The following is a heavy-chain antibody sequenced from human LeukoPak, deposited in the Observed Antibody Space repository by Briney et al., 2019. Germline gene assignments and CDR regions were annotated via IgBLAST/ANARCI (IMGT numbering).Heavy chain of an antibody. J-gene: IGHJ4*02. V-gene: IGHV6-1*01. D-gene: IGHD1-14*01. CDR3: VRAREPLVYTYYFDY. CDR1: GDSVSSNNAA. CDR2: TYYRSKWYS. Sequence: SQTLSLTCAISGDSVSSNNAAWNWIRQSPSRGLEWLGRTYYRSKWYSNYAVSVKSRITINPDTSKNQFSLKLNSVTAADTAVYYCVRAREPLVYTYYFDYWGQGTLVTVSS.